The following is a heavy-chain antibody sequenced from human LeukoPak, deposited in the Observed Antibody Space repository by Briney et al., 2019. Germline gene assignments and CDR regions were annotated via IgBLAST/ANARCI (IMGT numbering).Heavy chain of an antibody. CDR1: VYTFTGYY. CDR3: AREAY. J-gene: IGHJ4*02. CDR2: INPNSGGT. Sequence: ASVKVSCKASVYTFTGYYMHWVRQAPGQGLEWMGWINPNSGGTNYAQKFQGRVTITADKSTSTAYMELSSLRSEDTAVYCCAREAYWGQGTLVTVSS. V-gene: IGHV1-2*02.